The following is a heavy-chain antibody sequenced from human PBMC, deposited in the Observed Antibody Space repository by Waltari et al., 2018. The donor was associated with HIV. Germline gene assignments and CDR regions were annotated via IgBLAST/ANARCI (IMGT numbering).Heavy chain of an antibody. CDR1: GFTFTYFA. CDR3: ASGYCGTTSCYPSAY. D-gene: IGHD2-2*03. J-gene: IGHJ4*02. Sequence: QAQVVQSGGGVVPPGGSRRLSCAASGFTFTYFAMNWVRQAPGQGLEWVAVISYDGTNKYHADSVQGRFTISRDNSQNMLYLQMNSLRSEDTAVYYCASGYCGTTSCYPSAYWGQGTLVAVSS. V-gene: IGHV3-30-3*02. CDR2: ISYDGTNK.